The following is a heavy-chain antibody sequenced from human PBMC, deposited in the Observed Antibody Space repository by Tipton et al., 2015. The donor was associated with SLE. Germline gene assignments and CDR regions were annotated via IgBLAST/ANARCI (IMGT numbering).Heavy chain of an antibody. J-gene: IGHJ4*02. CDR3: ARREVELAPLGFDY. Sequence: TLSLTCTVSGGSISSYYWSWIRQPAGKGLEWIGRIYTSGSTSYNPSLKGRVTISIDTSQNHFSLRLSSVTAADAAVYYCARREVELAPLGFDYWGQGTLVTVSS. CDR1: GGSISSYY. D-gene: IGHD1-1*01. V-gene: IGHV4-4*07. CDR2: IYTSGST.